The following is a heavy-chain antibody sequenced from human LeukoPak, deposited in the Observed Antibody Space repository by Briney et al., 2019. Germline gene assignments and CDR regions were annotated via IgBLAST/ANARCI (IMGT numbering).Heavy chain of an antibody. J-gene: IGHJ4*02. V-gene: IGHV1-2*02. CDR1: GYTFTGYY. CDR3: AREYILTAYYGDY. CDR2: INPNSGGT. D-gene: IGHD3-9*01. Sequence: ASVKVSCKASGYTFTGYYMHWVRQAPGQELEWMGWINPNSGGTNYAQKFQGRVTMTWDTSISTAYMELSRLRSDDTAVYYCAREYILTAYYGDYWGQGTLVTVSS.